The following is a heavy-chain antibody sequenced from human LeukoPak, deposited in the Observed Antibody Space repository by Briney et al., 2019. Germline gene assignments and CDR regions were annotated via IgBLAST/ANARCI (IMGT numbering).Heavy chain of an antibody. J-gene: IGHJ4*02. CDR1: GYSISSGYY. V-gene: IGHV4-38-2*02. Sequence: PSETLSLTCAVSGYSISSGYYWGWIRQPPGKGLEWIGSIYHSGSTYYNPSLKSRVTISVDTSKNQFSLKLSSVTAADTAVYYCAREGIVGVYFDYWGQGTLVTVSS. CDR2: IYHSGST. CDR3: AREGIVGVYFDY. D-gene: IGHD1-26*01.